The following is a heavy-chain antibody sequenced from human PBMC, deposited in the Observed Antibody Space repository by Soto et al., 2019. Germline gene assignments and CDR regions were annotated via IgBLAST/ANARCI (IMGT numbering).Heavy chain of an antibody. CDR1: GGTFSSYA. V-gene: IGHV1-69*06. J-gene: IGHJ4*02. D-gene: IGHD6-6*01. Sequence: GASVKVSCKASGGTFSSYAISWVRQAPGQGLEWMGGIIPIFGTANYAQKFQGRVTITADKSTSTAYMELSSLRSEDTAVYYCARAPAQKQLSSVWGQGTLVTVSS. CDR3: ARAPAQKQLSSV. CDR2: IIPIFGTA.